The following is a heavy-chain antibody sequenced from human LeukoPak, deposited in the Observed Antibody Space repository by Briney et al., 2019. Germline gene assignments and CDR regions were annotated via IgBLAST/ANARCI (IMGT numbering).Heavy chain of an antibody. V-gene: IGHV3-23*01. CDR2: ISASGGYT. D-gene: IGHD3-3*01. Sequence: GGSLRLSCGASGFTFSNYAMTWVRRAPGKGLEWLSGISASGGYTYYAGSVKGRFTISRDNSKNTLYLQMNSLRAEDTAVYYCARLPGISIFGVAKEAHFDYWGQGTLVTVSS. J-gene: IGHJ4*02. CDR3: ARLPGISIFGVAKEAHFDY. CDR1: GFTFSNYA.